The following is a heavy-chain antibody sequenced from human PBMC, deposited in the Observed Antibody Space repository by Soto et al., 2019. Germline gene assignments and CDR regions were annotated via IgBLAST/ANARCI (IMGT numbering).Heavy chain of an antibody. J-gene: IGHJ4*02. Sequence: QVQLVESGGGVVQPGRSLRLSCAASGFTFSSYGMHWVRQAPGKGLEWVAVIWYDGSNKYYADSVKGRFTISRDNSKNTLYLQMNSLRAEDTAVYYCARAPYSSGWYFDYWGQGTLVTVSS. CDR2: IWYDGSNK. CDR1: GFTFSSYG. D-gene: IGHD6-19*01. V-gene: IGHV3-33*01. CDR3: ARAPYSSGWYFDY.